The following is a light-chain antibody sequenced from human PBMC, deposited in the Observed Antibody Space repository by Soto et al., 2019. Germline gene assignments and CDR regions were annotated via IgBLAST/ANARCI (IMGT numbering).Light chain of an antibody. V-gene: IGKV1-12*01. CDR1: QGISGW. J-gene: IGKJ4*01. CDR3: QQANSFPLT. CDR2: AAS. Sequence: DIQMTQSPSSVSASVGDRVTITCRASQGISGWLAWYQQKPGKAPKLLIYAASSLQSGVPSRFSGSGSGTDFPPTISRLEPEDFATYYCQQANSFPLTFGGGTKVEIK.